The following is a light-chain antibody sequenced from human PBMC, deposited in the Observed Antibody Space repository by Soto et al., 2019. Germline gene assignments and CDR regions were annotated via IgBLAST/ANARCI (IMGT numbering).Light chain of an antibody. CDR2: GAS. Sequence: EIVMTQSPATLSVSPGERATLSCRASQSVNSNLVWYQQKPGQAPRLLIYGASTRATGIPGRFSGSGYGTEFTLTISSLESEAFEVYYCQQYNNWLWTFGQGTKVEIK. J-gene: IGKJ1*01. CDR1: QSVNSN. CDR3: QQYNNWLWT. V-gene: IGKV3-15*01.